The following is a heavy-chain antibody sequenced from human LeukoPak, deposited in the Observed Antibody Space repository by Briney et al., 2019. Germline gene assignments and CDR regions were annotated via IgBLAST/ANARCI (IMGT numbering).Heavy chain of an antibody. V-gene: IGHV3-30*02. Sequence: PGGSLRLSCAASGFTFSSYGMHWVRQAPGKGLEWVAFIRYDGSNKYYADSVKGRFTISRDNSKNTLYLQMNILRLEDTAVYYCAETNYYDSSGYAAWGKGTTVTVSS. J-gene: IGHJ6*04. CDR1: GFTFSSYG. CDR3: AETNYYDSSGYAA. D-gene: IGHD3-22*01. CDR2: IRYDGSNK.